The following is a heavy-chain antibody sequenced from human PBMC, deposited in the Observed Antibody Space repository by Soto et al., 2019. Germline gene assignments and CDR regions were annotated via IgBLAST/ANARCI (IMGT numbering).Heavy chain of an antibody. J-gene: IGHJ4*02. CDR2: IVVGSGNT. D-gene: IGHD5-18*01. CDR3: AAGYSYGFTNY. CDR1: GFTFTSSA. Sequence: GASVKVSCKASGFTFTSSAVQWVRQARGQRLEWIEWIVVGSGNTNYAQKFQERVTITRDMSTSTAYMELSSLRSEDTAVYYCAAGYSYGFTNYWGQGTLVTVSS. V-gene: IGHV1-58*01.